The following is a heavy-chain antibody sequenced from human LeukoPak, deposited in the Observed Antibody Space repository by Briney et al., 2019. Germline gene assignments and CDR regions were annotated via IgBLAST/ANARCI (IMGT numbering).Heavy chain of an antibody. Sequence: GASVKVSCKASGYTFTSYGISWVRQAPGQGLEWIGWISAYNGNTNYAQKLQGRVTMTTDTSTSTAYMELRSLRSDDTAVYYCARDEGGIAVAGTVDYWGQGTLVTVSS. CDR3: ARDEGGIAVAGTVDY. CDR1: GYTFTSYG. J-gene: IGHJ4*02. V-gene: IGHV1-18*01. CDR2: ISAYNGNT. D-gene: IGHD6-19*01.